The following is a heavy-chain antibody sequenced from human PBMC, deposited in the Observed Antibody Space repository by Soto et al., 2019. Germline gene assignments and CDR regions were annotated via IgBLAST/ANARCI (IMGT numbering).Heavy chain of an antibody. D-gene: IGHD3-3*01. V-gene: IGHV1-69*12. CDR1: GATFGNTA. J-gene: IGHJ5*02. Sequence: QVQLVQSGAEVKEPGSSVNVSCKTSGATFGNTAVTWVRQAPGQGLEWIGGIVPLFGTANYAQKFRGRVTITADESTSTAYMELSSLRTDDTAVYYSARDGDPGYSFWSGPLGGGRFDPWGQGTLVTVSS. CDR3: ARDGDPGYSFWSGPLGGGRFDP. CDR2: IVPLFGTA.